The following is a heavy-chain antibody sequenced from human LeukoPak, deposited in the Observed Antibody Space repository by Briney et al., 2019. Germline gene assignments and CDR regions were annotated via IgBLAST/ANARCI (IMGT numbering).Heavy chain of an antibody. J-gene: IGHJ4*02. Sequence: GGSLRLSCAAAGCTFSSYWMSWVRQAPGKGLERVANIKQDGSEKYYVDSVKGRFTISRDNAKNSLYLQMNSLRAEDTAVYYCARVDFWSGYASDYWGQGTLVTVSS. CDR2: IKQDGSEK. D-gene: IGHD3-3*01. CDR3: ARVDFWSGYASDY. CDR1: GCTFSSYW. V-gene: IGHV3-7*01.